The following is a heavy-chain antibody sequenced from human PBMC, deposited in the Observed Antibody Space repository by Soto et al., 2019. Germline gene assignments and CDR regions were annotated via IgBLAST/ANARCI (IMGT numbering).Heavy chain of an antibody. Sequence: EVQLVESGGGLVKPGGSLRLSCVDSGFTFSSYSMNWVRQAPGKGLEWVSSISAYSSPIFYADSVKGRFTISRDNAKNSLSLQMNSVRAGDTAVYYCVRGGRGYTRDDVFDIWGQGTMVTVSS. J-gene: IGHJ3*02. CDR3: VRGGRGYTRDDVFDI. V-gene: IGHV3-21*06. CDR2: ISAYSSPI. CDR1: GFTFSSYS. D-gene: IGHD2-2*02.